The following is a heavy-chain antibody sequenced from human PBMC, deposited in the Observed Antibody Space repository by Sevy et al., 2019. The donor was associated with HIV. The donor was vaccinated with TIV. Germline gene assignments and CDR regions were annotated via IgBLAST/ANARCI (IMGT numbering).Heavy chain of an antibody. CDR1: GFIFGDYG. Sequence: GGSLRLSCTASGFIFGDYGMSWVRQAPGKGLEWIAFFKSKIHGGTTENAASVKGRFTISRDDSKNIVYLQMSSLKTEDTAVYYCTRWSGSQSIFDYWGQGTLVTVSS. J-gene: IGHJ4*02. D-gene: IGHD1-26*01. CDR3: TRWSGSQSIFDY. V-gene: IGHV3-49*04. CDR2: FKSKIHGGTT.